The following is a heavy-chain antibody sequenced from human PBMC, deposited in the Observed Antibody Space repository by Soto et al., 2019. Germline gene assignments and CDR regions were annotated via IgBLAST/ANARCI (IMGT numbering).Heavy chain of an antibody. CDR3: ARPYDSSGYYSGGEYFQH. J-gene: IGHJ1*01. CDR1: GFTFSSYA. V-gene: IGHV3-30-3*01. Sequence: QVQLVESGGGVVQPGRSLRLSCAASGFTFSSYAMHWVRQAPGKGLEWVAVISYDGSNKYYADSVKGRFTISRVNSKNTLYLQMNSLRAEDTAVYYCARPYDSSGYYSGGEYFQHWGQGTLVTVSS. D-gene: IGHD3-22*01. CDR2: ISYDGSNK.